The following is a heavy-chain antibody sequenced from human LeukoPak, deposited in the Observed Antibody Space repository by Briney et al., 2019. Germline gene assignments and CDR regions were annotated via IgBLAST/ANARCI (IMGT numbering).Heavy chain of an antibody. CDR3: ARANFDSLLRFDY. D-gene: IGHD3-9*01. CDR2: INHSGST. J-gene: IGHJ4*02. V-gene: IGHV4-34*01. Sequence: SETLSLTCAVYGGSFSGYYWSWIRQPPGKGLEWIGEINHSGSTNYNPSLKSRVTISVDTSKNQFSLKLSSVTAADTAVYYCARANFDSLLRFDYWGQGTLVTVSS. CDR1: GGSFSGYY.